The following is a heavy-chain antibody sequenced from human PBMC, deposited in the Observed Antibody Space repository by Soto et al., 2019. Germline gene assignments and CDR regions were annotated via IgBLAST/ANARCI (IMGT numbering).Heavy chain of an antibody. D-gene: IGHD3-16*02. CDR1: GFSFSSHA. V-gene: IGHV3-23*01. CDR3: AKHPSWNSRYVDY. CDR2: SSGSGDST. Sequence: GGSLRLSCAASGFSFSSHAMSWVRQAPGKGLEWVAVSSGSGDSTYYAGSVKGRFTISGDNSKNTLYLQMNSLRAEDTAVYFCAKHPSWNSRYVDYWGQGTLVTVSS. J-gene: IGHJ4*02.